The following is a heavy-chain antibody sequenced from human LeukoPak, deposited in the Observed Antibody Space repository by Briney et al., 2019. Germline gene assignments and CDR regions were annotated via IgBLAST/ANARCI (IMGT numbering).Heavy chain of an antibody. J-gene: IGHJ6*02. Sequence: GASVKVSCKASGYTFTSYDINWVRQATGQGLEWMGWMNPNSGNTGYAQKFQGRVTMTRNTSISTACMELSSLRSEDTAVYYCARVEGYSSSWYGYYYYGMDVWGQGTTVTVSS. D-gene: IGHD6-13*01. CDR2: MNPNSGNT. V-gene: IGHV1-8*01. CDR1: GYTFTSYD. CDR3: ARVEGYSSSWYGYYYYGMDV.